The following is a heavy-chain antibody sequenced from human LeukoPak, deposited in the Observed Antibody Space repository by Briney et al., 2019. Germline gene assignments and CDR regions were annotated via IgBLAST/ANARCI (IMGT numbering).Heavy chain of an antibody. CDR1: GYTFTGYY. V-gene: IGHV1-2*02. CDR2: INPDSGGT. Sequence: ASVKVSCKASGYTFTGYYINWVRQAPGQGLEWLGCINPDSGGTNYAQKFQGRVTMTSDTSISTAYMELSRLRSDDTAVYYCARAGSSGYYLQYLQHWGQGTLVTVSS. J-gene: IGHJ1*01. CDR3: ARAGSSGYYLQYLQH. D-gene: IGHD3-22*01.